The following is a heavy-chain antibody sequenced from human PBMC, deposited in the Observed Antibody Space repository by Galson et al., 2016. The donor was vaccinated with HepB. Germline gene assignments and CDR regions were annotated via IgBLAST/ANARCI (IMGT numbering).Heavy chain of an antibody. CDR3: ARMRYSGGWLDGFDI. J-gene: IGHJ3*02. V-gene: IGHV3-21*01. Sequence: SLRLSCAVSGFSFRSHAMNWARQAPGKGLEWVSSISSGSSYTYYADSVKGRFTISRDNARNSLYLQMNSLRVEDTAVYYCARMRYSGGWLDGFDIWGQGTMVTVSS. CDR1: GFSFRSHA. D-gene: IGHD6-19*01. CDR2: ISSGSSYT.